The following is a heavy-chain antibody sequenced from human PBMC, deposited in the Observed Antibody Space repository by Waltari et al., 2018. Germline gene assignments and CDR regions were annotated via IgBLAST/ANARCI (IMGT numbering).Heavy chain of an antibody. CDR2: IRTKASGETT. CDR3: SRAGSRQLWRLPDY. CDR1: GFTFGDYA. V-gene: IGHV3-49*03. J-gene: IGHJ4*02. D-gene: IGHD5-18*01. Sequence: EVQLVESGGGLVQPGRSLRLSCTPSGFTFGDYALSWFRQAPGKGLEWVGFIRTKASGETTEYAASVKGRFTVSRDDSKNIAYLQMNSLKTEDTAVYYCSRAGSRQLWRLPDYWGQGALVTVSS.